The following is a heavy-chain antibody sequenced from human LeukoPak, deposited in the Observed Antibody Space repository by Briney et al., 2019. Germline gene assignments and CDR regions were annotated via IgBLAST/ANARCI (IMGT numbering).Heavy chain of an antibody. Sequence: SETLSLTCAVYGGSFSGYYWSWIRQPPGKGLEWIGEINHSGSNNYNPSLKSRVTISVDTSKNQFSLKLSSVTAADTAVYYCARSNWGYYYYYMDVWGKGTTVTVSS. J-gene: IGHJ6*03. V-gene: IGHV4-34*01. CDR1: GGSFSGYY. D-gene: IGHD7-27*01. CDR2: INHSGSN. CDR3: ARSNWGYYYYYMDV.